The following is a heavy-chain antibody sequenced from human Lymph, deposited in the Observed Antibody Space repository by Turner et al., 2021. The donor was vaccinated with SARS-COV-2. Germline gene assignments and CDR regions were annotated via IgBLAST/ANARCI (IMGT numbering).Heavy chain of an antibody. CDR3: ARVIAVAGTYPDDYYFDY. V-gene: IGHV1-18*04. D-gene: IGHD6-19*01. J-gene: IGHJ4*02. Sequence: QVQLVQSGAEVKKPGASVKVSCKASGNTFTSYGISWVRQSPGQGLEWMGLISTNNGNKNEAQKLQGIVTMTTDTSTSTAYMELRSLRSDDTAVYCCARVIAVAGTYPDDYYFDYWGQGTLVTVSS. CDR1: GNTFTSYG. CDR2: ISTNNGNK.